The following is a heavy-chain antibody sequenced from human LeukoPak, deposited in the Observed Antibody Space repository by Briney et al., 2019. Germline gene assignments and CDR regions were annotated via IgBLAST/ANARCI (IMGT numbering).Heavy chain of an antibody. CDR2: IHHDGSNK. V-gene: IGHV3-30*02. J-gene: IGHJ4*02. CDR1: GFTFRIYG. Sequence: PGGSLRLSCAASGFTFRIYGMHCVRQAPGKRLEGWAYIHHDGSNKYYADSVKSRFTIPRDNSKKTLYLQMNSLRAAAKAVYYCGTGALGGYGTNYGGGNFDYWGQGTLVTVSS. CDR3: GTGALGGYGTNYGGGNFDY. D-gene: IGHD3-22*01.